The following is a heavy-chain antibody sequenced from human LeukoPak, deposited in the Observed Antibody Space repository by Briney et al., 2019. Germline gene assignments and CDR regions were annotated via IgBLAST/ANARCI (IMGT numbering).Heavy chain of an antibody. CDR2: IYTSESP. J-gene: IGHJ5*02. CDR3: ARDSLPRGAGAWFDP. Sequence: SETLFLTCTVSGGSITNYFWNWIRQPAGKGLEWIGRIYTSESPNYNPSLKSRVTMSVDMTKNQISLSLTSVTAADTAVYYCARDSLPRGAGAWFDPWGQGTLVTVSS. D-gene: IGHD3-10*01. V-gene: IGHV4-4*07. CDR1: GGSITNYF.